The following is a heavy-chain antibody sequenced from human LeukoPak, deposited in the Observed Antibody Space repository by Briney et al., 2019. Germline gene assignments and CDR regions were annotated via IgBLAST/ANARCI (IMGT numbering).Heavy chain of an antibody. J-gene: IGHJ4*02. Sequence: SETLSLTCTVSGGSISSSSYYWGWIRQPPGKGLEWIGSIYYSGSTYYNPSLKSRVTISVDTSKNQFSLKLSSVTAADTAVYYCARSSPWGSDPGVDFDYWGQGTLVTVSS. CDR3: ARSSPWGSDPGVDFDY. V-gene: IGHV4-39*07. D-gene: IGHD3-10*01. CDR1: GGSISSSSYY. CDR2: IYYSGST.